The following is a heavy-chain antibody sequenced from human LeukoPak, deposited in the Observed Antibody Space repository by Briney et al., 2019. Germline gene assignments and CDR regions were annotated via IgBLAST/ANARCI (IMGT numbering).Heavy chain of an antibody. J-gene: IGHJ4*02. Sequence: PSGTLSLTCGVSGGSITNTNYWTWVRQPPGKGLEWIGEVNLQGSTNYNPSLMGRVAISVDTSENHISLQLTSVTAADTAVYYCARALGTGWSQKEWGQGTLVTVSS. V-gene: IGHV4-4*02. D-gene: IGHD6-19*01. CDR2: VNLQGST. CDR3: ARALGTGWSQKE. CDR1: GGSITNTNY.